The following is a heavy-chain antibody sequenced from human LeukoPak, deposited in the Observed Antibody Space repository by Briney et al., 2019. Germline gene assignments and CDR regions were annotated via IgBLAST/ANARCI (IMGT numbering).Heavy chain of an antibody. D-gene: IGHD2/OR15-2a*01. CDR2: IYPGDSET. Sequence: GEAPKISCKASGYSFSNYWIGWVRQMPGKGLEWMGIIYPGDSETRCSPSFQGQVTISADKSISTAYLQWSSLKASDTAMYYCARPSNSDYDYWGQGALVTVSS. CDR3: ARPSNSDYDY. V-gene: IGHV5-51*01. CDR1: GYSFSNYW. J-gene: IGHJ4*02.